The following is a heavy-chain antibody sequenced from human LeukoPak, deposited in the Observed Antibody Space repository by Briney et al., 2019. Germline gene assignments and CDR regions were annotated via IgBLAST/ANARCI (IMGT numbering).Heavy chain of an antibody. J-gene: IGHJ4*02. Sequence: PSETLSLTCTVSGGPINNYFWSWIRQPAGKGLEWMGRIYSSGSTSYNPSLKNRLTISLDKTKNQVSLKLTSVTAADTAMYVCAREQTTGFDQWGQGTLVTASS. V-gene: IGHV4-4*07. D-gene: IGHD4-17*01. CDR3: AREQTTGFDQ. CDR1: GGPINNYF. CDR2: IYSSGST.